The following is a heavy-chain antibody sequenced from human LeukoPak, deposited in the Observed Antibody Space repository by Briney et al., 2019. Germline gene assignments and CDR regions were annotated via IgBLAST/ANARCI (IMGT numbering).Heavy chain of an antibody. CDR2: ITSSSSYI. CDR3: ASYYGATSRDAFDI. Sequence: GGSLRLSCAASGFTFTSYNMNWVRQAPGKGLEWVSSITSSSSYIYYADSVKGRFTISRDNAKNSLYLQMDSLRVEDTAVYYCASYYGATSRDAFDIWGQGTMVTVSS. D-gene: IGHD4-17*01. CDR1: GFTFTSYN. V-gene: IGHV3-21*06. J-gene: IGHJ3*02.